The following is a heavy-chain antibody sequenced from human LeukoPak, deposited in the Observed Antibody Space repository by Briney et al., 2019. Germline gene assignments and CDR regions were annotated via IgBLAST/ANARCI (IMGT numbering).Heavy chain of an antibody. J-gene: IGHJ1*01. D-gene: IGHD4-17*01. CDR2: ISGSGGST. CDR3: ASPKSRYGDGEYFQH. CDR1: GFTFSSYA. V-gene: IGHV3-23*01. Sequence: PGGSLRLSCAASGFTFSSYAMSWVRQAPGKGLEWVSAISGSGGSTYYADSVKGRFTISRDNSKNTLYLQMNSLRAEDTAVYYCASPKSRYGDGEYFQHWGQGTLVTVSS.